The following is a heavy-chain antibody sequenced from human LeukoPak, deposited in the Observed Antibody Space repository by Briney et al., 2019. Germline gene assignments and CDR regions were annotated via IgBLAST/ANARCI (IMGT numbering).Heavy chain of an antibody. V-gene: IGHV3-30*07. CDR1: GFTFSSYA. CDR2: MSYDGNNK. Sequence: GGSLRLSCAASGFTFSSYAMHWVRQAPGKGLEYVAGMSYDGNNKYYADSVKGRFTISRDNSKNALYLQMNSLRAEDTAVFYCAKGRLDPNLVLDYWGRGTLVTVSS. CDR3: AKGRLDPNLVLDY. J-gene: IGHJ4*02. D-gene: IGHD2-8*02.